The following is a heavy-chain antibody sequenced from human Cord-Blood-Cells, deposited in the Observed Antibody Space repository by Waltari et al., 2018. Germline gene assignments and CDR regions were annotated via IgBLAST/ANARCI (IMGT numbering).Heavy chain of an antibody. V-gene: IGHV3-30-3*01. CDR2: ISYDGSNK. D-gene: IGHD3-22*01. J-gene: IGHJ4*02. Sequence: QVQLVESGGGVVQPGRSLRLSCAASGFTFSSYAMHWVRPAPGKGLEWVAVISYDGSNKYYADSVKGRFTISRDNSKNTLYLQMNSLRAEETAVYYCARDFYDSSGYYYFDYWGQGTLVTVSS. CDR1: GFTFSSYA. CDR3: ARDFYDSSGYYYFDY.